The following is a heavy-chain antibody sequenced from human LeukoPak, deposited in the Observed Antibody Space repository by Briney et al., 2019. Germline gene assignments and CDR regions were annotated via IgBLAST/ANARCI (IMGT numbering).Heavy chain of an antibody. Sequence: TGGSLRLSCAASGFTFSSCAMSWVRQAPGKGLEWVSAISGSGGSKYYADYVKGRFTISRDNSKNTLYLQMNSLRAEDTAVYYCAKSWYYDFWSRYYLDYWGQGTLVTVSS. CDR2: ISGSGGSK. J-gene: IGHJ4*02. V-gene: IGHV3-23*01. CDR1: GFTFSSCA. CDR3: AKSWYYDFWSRYYLDY. D-gene: IGHD3-3*01.